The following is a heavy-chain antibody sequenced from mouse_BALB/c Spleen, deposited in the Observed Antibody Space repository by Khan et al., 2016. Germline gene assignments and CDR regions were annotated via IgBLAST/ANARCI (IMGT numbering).Heavy chain of an antibody. Sequence: QIQLVQSGPELKKPGETVKISCKASGYTFTDYSMHWVRQAPGEGLKWMGWINTETAEPTYADDFKGRFAFSLETSASTAYLQVNNLKIEDTATYFCASRYFAMDSWGQGTSVTVSS. CDR2: INTETAEP. J-gene: IGHJ4*01. CDR3: ASRYFAMDS. CDR1: GYTFTDYS. V-gene: IGHV9-2-1*01.